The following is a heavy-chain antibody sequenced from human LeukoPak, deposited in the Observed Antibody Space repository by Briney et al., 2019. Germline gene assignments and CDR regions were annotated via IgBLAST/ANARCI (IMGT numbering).Heavy chain of an antibody. D-gene: IGHD3-9*01. CDR3: ARDSPNYDILTGET. Sequence: GGSLRLSCAASGFTVSSNYMTWVRQASGKGLEWVSTISDSGGITDYADSVKGRFTISRDNSKNTLYLQMNSLRAEDTAVYYCARDSPNYDILTGETWGQGTLVTVTS. CDR1: GFTVSSNY. CDR2: ISDSGGIT. J-gene: IGHJ4*02. V-gene: IGHV3-53*01.